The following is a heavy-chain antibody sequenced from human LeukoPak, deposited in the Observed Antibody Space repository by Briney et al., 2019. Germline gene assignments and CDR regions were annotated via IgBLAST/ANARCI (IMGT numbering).Heavy chain of an antibody. CDR1: GYTFTDYY. Sequence: ASVQVSCKASGYTFTDYYMHYVRQAPGQGLEWMGRINPNSGAADYAQKFQGRVTMTRDTSISTAYMDLSSLKSDDTAVYYCARESWGRKDAFDNWGQGTMVTVSS. J-gene: IGHJ3*02. V-gene: IGHV1-2*06. CDR3: ARESWGRKDAFDN. D-gene: IGHD3-16*01. CDR2: INPNSGAA.